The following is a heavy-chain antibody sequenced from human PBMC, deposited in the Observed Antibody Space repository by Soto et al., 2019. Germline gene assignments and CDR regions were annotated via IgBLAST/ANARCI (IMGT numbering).Heavy chain of an antibody. J-gene: IGHJ4*02. Sequence: EVQLLESGGDLVQPGRSLRLSCAASGFTFSGYAMSWVRQAPGKGLEWVSVIHGGGNSAYYADSVKGRFTISRDNSKNTLYLQMSSLRGEDTAVYYCAKNRGRVTTSLHFHYWGQGTLVTVSS. CDR3: AKNRGRVTTSLHFHY. D-gene: IGHD4-17*01. CDR2: IHGGGNSA. V-gene: IGHV3-23*01. CDR1: GFTFSGYA.